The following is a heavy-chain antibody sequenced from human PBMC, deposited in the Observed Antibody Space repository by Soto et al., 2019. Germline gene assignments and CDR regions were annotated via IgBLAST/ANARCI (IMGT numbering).Heavy chain of an antibody. Sequence: SETLSLTCVVSGGSISSSNWWSWVRQPPGKGPEWIGEIYHTGSTTYNPSLNSRVTISVDKSKNQFSLELSSVTAADTAVYYCARDSGGGADYWGQGTLVTVSS. J-gene: IGHJ4*02. V-gene: IGHV4-4*02. CDR1: GGSISSSNW. CDR3: ARDSGGGADY. D-gene: IGHD2-21*01. CDR2: IYHTGST.